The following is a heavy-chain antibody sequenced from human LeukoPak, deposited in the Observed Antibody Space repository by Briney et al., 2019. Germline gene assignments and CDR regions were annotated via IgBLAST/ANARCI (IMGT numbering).Heavy chain of an antibody. Sequence: ASVKVSCKASGYTFTSYDINWVRQATGQGLEWMGWMNPNSGNTGYAQKFQGRVTMTRNTSISTAYTELSSLRSEDTAVYYCAGTPRMYYGMDVWGQGTTVTVSS. CDR1: GYTFTSYD. CDR2: MNPNSGNT. D-gene: IGHD2-8*01. CDR3: AGTPRMYYGMDV. V-gene: IGHV1-8*01. J-gene: IGHJ6*02.